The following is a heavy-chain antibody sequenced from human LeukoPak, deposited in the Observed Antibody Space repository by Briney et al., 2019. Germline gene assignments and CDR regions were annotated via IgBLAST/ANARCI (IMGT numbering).Heavy chain of an antibody. V-gene: IGHV1-8*01. CDR2: MNPNSGNS. J-gene: IGHJ5*02. CDR3: ARAGSPYCSSTSCYAGDWFDP. CDR1: GYTFTSYD. Sequence: ASVKISCKASGYTFTSYDINWVRQATGQGLEWMGWMNPNSGNSGYAQKFQGRVTMTRNTSISTAYMELSSLRSEDTAVYYCARAGSPYCSSTSCYAGDWFDPWGQGTLVTVSS. D-gene: IGHD2-2*01.